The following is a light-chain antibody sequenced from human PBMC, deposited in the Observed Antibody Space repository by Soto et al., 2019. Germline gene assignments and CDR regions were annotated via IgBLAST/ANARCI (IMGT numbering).Light chain of an antibody. Sequence: DIQMTQSPSTLSASVGDRVTITCRASQSIKNWLVWYQQKPGEAPKLLIYKASTLGSGVPSRFSGSGSGTEFTLTIRCLQPDDVATYYCQQYNSYSQFTFGPGTKVDIK. J-gene: IGKJ3*01. CDR2: KAS. CDR1: QSIKNW. CDR3: QQYNSYSQFT. V-gene: IGKV1-5*03.